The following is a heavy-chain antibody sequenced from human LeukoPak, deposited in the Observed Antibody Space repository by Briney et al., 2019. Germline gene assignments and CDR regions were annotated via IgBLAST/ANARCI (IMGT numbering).Heavy chain of an antibody. V-gene: IGHV3-49*04. CDR2: IRSKAYGGTT. J-gene: IGHJ4*02. CDR3: TSKTLGYCSSTSCYTDYFDY. D-gene: IGHD2-2*02. CDR1: GFTFSSSA. Sequence: PGGSLRLSCAASGFTFSSSAMNWVRQAPGKGLEWVGFIRSKAYGGTTEYAASVKGRFTISRDDSKSIAYLQMNSLKTEDTAVYYCTSKTLGYCSSTSCYTDYFDYWGQGTLVTVSS.